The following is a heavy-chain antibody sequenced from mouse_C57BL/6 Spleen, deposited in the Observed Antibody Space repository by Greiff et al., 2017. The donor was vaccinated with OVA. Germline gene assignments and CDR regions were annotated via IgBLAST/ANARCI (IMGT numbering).Heavy chain of an antibody. CDR2: INPNYGTT. D-gene: IGHD2-12*01. Sequence: EVQLQESGPELVKPGASVKISCKASGYSFTDYNMNWVKQSNGKSLEWIGVINPNYGTTSYNQKFKGKATLTVDQSSSTAYMQLNRLTSEDSAVYYCARSSLRRQYYYAMDYWGQGTSVTVSS. J-gene: IGHJ4*01. V-gene: IGHV1-39*01. CDR1: GYSFTDYN. CDR3: ARSSLRRQYYYAMDY.